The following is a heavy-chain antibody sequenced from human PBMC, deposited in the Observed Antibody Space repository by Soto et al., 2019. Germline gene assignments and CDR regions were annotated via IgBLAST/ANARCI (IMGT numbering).Heavy chain of an antibody. D-gene: IGHD4-17*01. V-gene: IGHV3-66*01. CDR1: GFAVSHNY. CDR3: ATDYGDYVNH. CDR2: IYSDGST. Sequence: EVQLVESGGGLVQPGGSLRLSCAASGFAVSHNYMSWVRQAPGKGLEWVSVIYSDGSTYYADSVKGRFTISRDNSKNTLYLQRNSLRAEYTSLYYCATDYGDYVNHWGQGTLVTVSS. J-gene: IGHJ4*02.